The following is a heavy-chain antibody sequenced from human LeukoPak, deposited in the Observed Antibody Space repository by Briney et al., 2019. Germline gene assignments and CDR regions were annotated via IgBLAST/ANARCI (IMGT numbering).Heavy chain of an antibody. CDR3: ARVVGSGSYYPRNYYYGMDV. CDR2: INHSGST. D-gene: IGHD3-10*01. J-gene: IGHJ6*04. CDR1: GGSFSGYY. V-gene: IGHV4-34*01. Sequence: SETLSLTCAVYGGSFSGYYWSWIRQPPGKGLEWIGEINHSGSTNYNPSLKSRVTISVDTSKNQFSLKLSSVTAADTAVYYCARVVGSGSYYPRNYYYGMDVWGKGTTVTVSS.